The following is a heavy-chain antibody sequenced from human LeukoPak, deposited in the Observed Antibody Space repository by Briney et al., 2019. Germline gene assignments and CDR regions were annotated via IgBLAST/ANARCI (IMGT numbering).Heavy chain of an antibody. CDR3: ARSSSSWYSREGY. CDR1: GYTFTGYY. J-gene: IGHJ4*02. Sequence: ASVKVSCKASGYTFTGYYMHWVRQAPGQGLGWMGWINPNSGGTNYAQKFQGRVTMTRNTSISTAYMELSSLRSEDTAVYYCARSSSSWYSREGYWGQGTLVTVSS. V-gene: IGHV1-2*02. CDR2: INPNSGGT. D-gene: IGHD6-13*01.